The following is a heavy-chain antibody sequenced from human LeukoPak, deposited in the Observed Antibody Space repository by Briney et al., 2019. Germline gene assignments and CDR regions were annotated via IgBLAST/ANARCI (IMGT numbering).Heavy chain of an antibody. V-gene: IGHV3-21*01. D-gene: IGHD5-12*01. CDR1: GFTFSSYS. CDR2: ISSSSSYI. CDR3: ARSGSSVYYGMDV. J-gene: IGHJ6*02. Sequence: GSLRLSCAASGFTFSSYSMNWVRQAPGKGLEWVSSISSSSSYIYYADSVKGRFTISRDNAKNSLYLQMNSLRAEDTAVYYCARSGSSVYYGMDVWGQGTTVTVSS.